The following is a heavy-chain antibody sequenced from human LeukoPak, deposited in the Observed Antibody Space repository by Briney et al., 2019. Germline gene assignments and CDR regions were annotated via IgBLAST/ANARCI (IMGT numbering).Heavy chain of an antibody. CDR1: GFTFSSYS. D-gene: IGHD6-19*01. V-gene: IGHV3-21*01. Sequence: PGGSLRLSCAASGFTFSSYSMNWVRQAPGKGLEWVSSISSSSSYIYYADPVKGRFTISGDNAKNSLYLQMNSLRAEDTAVYYCARDWLPLPFDYWGQGTLVTVSS. CDR2: ISSSSSYI. CDR3: ARDWLPLPFDY. J-gene: IGHJ4*02.